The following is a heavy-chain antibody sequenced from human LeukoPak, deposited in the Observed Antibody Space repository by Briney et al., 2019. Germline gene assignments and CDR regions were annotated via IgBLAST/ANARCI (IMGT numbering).Heavy chain of an antibody. CDR2: IQEDGSGE. CDR3: TKGGGDL. CDR1: GFTLSSSW. D-gene: IGHD2-21*02. Sequence: GGSLRLSCAASGFTLSSSWTGWVRQTPGKGLEWVATIQEDGSGETYVDSVQGRFTIFRDNAKNSLYLQMHSLRVEDTSVYYCTKGGGDLWGQGTLVTVSS. V-gene: IGHV3-7*01. J-gene: IGHJ4*01.